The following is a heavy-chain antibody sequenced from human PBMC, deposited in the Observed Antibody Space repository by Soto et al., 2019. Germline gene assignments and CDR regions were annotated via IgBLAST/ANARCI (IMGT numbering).Heavy chain of an antibody. CDR1: GYSFTSYW. CDR3: ARNTGSRYSSSWYDY. J-gene: IGHJ4*02. CDR2: IYPGDSDT. Sequence: GESLKISCKGSGYSFTSYWIGWVRQMPGKGLEWMGIIYPGDSDTRYSPSFQGQVTISADKSISTAYLQWSSLTASDTAMYYFARNTGSRYSSSWYDYWGQGALVTVSS. V-gene: IGHV5-51*01. D-gene: IGHD6-13*01.